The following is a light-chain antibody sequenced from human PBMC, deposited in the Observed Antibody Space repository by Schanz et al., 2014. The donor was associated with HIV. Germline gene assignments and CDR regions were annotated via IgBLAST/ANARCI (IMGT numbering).Light chain of an antibody. V-gene: IGKV3-20*01. CDR1: QRSNY. Sequence: VLTQSPATLSLSPGDRATLSCRASQRSNYIAWYQQKRGQPPRLLIFDASNRASGIPARFSGSGSGTDFTLSISRLEPEDFAVYYCQQYGSSPGTFGQGTKLEIK. CDR2: DAS. J-gene: IGKJ2*01. CDR3: QQYGSSPGT.